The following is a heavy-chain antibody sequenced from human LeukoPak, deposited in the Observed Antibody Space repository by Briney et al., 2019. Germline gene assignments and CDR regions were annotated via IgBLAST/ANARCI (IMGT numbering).Heavy chain of an antibody. CDR1: GFTFSTYG. CDR2: IWYDGSHK. Sequence: PGGSLRLSCAASGFTFSTYGMHWVRQAPGKGLEWVAVIWYDGSHKFYADSVKGRFTISRDNSKNTLYLQMNSLRAEDTAVYYCARYYDFWNGYLAYWGQGTLVTVSS. V-gene: IGHV3-33*01. J-gene: IGHJ4*02. CDR3: ARYYDFWNGYLAY. D-gene: IGHD3-3*01.